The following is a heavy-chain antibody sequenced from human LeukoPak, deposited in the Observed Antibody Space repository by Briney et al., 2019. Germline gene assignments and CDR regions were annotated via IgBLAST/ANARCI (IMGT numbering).Heavy chain of an antibody. J-gene: IGHJ4*02. Sequence: GRSLRPSCAAAGLTFSSYGMNWVRQDPGKGLEWVSYISSISSTMYYADSVKGRFTVSRDNAKNSMYLQMNSLRAEDTAVYYCARDLCTNTICSFDYWGQGTLVTVSS. D-gene: IGHD2-2*01. CDR3: ARDLCTNTICSFDY. V-gene: IGHV3-48*01. CDR1: GLTFSSYG. CDR2: ISSISSTM.